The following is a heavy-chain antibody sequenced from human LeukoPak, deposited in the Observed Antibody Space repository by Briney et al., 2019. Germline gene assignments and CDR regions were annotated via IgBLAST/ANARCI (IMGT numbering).Heavy chain of an antibody. J-gene: IGHJ4*02. V-gene: IGHV3-74*01. CDR3: ARSYHTAMDY. D-gene: IGHD5-18*01. CDR1: GFTFSSYW. Sequence: GGSLRLSCAASGFTFSSYWMHWVRQGPGEGLVWVSRINSDGSSTSCADSVKGRFAISRDNAKNTLHLQMDSLRAEDTAVYYCARSYHTAMDYWGQGALVTVSS. CDR2: INSDGSST.